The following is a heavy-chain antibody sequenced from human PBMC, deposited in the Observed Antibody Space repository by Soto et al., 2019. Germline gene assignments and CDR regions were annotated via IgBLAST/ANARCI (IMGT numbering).Heavy chain of an antibody. CDR3: ARVHSSGHGVDH. D-gene: IGHD6-19*01. Sequence: ASETLSLTCALSSYSFGSGYWAWLRQSPGKGLEWFGTISQNGDSFYNPSLRSRVAMSIDASRNQFSLELTSVTAADTALYYCARVHSSGHGVDHWGPGTLVTVSS. CDR1: SYSFGSGY. V-gene: IGHV4-38-2*01. CDR2: ISQNGDS. J-gene: IGHJ4*02.